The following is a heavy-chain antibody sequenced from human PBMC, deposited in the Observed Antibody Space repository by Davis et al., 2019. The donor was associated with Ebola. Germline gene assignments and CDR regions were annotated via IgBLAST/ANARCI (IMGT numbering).Heavy chain of an antibody. CDR1: GFIFSNYG. CDR2: ISSSGSTI. D-gene: IGHD6-13*01. Sequence: GESLKISCAASGFIFSNYGMHWVRQAPGKGLEWVSYISSSGSTIYYADSVKGRFTISRDNSKNTLYLQMNSLRAEDTAVYYCAKNKMISIAAAGTGVSYFDYWGQGTLVTVSS. CDR3: AKNKMISIAAAGTGVSYFDY. V-gene: IGHV3-48*01. J-gene: IGHJ4*02.